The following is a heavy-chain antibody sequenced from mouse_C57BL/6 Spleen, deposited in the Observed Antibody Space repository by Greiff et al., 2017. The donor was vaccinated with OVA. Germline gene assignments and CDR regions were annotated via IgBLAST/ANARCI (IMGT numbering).Heavy chain of an antibody. D-gene: IGHD2-14*01. CDR3: ARPSPGVRDFDY. V-gene: IGHV5-17*01. CDR1: GFTFSDYG. J-gene: IGHJ2*01. Sequence: EVKVEESGGGLVKPGGSLKLSCAASGFTFSDYGMHWVRQAPEKGLEWVAYISSGSSTIYYADTVKGRFTISRDNAKNTLFLQMTSLRSEDTAMYYCARPSPGVRDFDYWGQGTTLTVSS. CDR2: ISSGSSTI.